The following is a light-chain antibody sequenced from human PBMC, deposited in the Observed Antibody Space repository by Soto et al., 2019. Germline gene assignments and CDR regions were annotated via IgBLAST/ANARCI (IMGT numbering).Light chain of an antibody. CDR3: VLYMGSGIWV. Sequence: QTVVTQEASLSVSPGTTVTLTCGFSSGSVSANYYPSWYQQTPGQAPRTLIYNTNTRSSGVPDRFSGSILGNKAALTITGAQADDESDYYFVLYMGSGIWVFGGGTKLAVL. V-gene: IGLV8-61*01. CDR2: NTN. J-gene: IGLJ3*02. CDR1: SGSVSANYY.